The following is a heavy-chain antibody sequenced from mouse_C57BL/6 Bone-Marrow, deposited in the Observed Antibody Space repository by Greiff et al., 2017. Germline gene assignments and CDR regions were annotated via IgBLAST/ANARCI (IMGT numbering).Heavy chain of an antibody. CDR3: AKNDYDKMAWFAY. V-gene: IGHV5-17*01. Sequence: EVQLQESGGGLVKPGGSLKLSCAASGFTFSDYGMHWVRQAPEKGLEWVAYISRGSSTSYYADTVKGGFTISRDNAKNTLFLQMTSLRSEDTAMYYCAKNDYDKMAWFAYWGQGTLVTVSA. CDR1: GFTFSDYG. D-gene: IGHD2-4*01. CDR2: ISRGSSTS. J-gene: IGHJ3*01.